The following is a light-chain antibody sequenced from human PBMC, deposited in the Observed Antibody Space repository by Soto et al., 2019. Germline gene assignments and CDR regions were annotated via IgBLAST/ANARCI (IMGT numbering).Light chain of an antibody. CDR3: QQFHISRT. Sequence: EIVLTQSPGTLSLSPGERATLSFRASQSLNARYLAWYQVKPGQAPRLLFYGASSRATGIPDRFIGSGSGTDFTLTITGLEPEDFAVYYCQQFHISRTFGQGTKVDIK. CDR1: QSLNARY. J-gene: IGKJ1*01. CDR2: GAS. V-gene: IGKV3-20*01.